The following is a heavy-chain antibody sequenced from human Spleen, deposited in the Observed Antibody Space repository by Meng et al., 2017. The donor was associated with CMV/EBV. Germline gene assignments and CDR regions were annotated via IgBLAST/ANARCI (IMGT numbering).Heavy chain of an antibody. CDR3: ARGQLPAYYFHH. CDR2: IIGILGIE. Sequence: KDSGATFGSSTISWVRQAPGQGLEWMGRIIGILGIEKYSQKLKGRVTISADRSTNTVYMELSSLTSEDTAVYYCARGQLPAYYFHHWGPGTLVTVSS. CDR1: GATFGSST. J-gene: IGHJ4*02. V-gene: IGHV1-69*02. D-gene: IGHD2-2*01.